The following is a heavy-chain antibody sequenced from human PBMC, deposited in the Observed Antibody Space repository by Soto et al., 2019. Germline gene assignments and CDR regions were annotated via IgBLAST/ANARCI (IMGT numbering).Heavy chain of an antibody. CDR3: AIFSN. J-gene: IGHJ4*02. Sequence: EVQRVETGGGLIQPGGSLRLSCAASGFTVSSHYMNWVRQAPGKGLEWLSIIYTDGTTYYAGSVKGRFTISRDNFKNTLYLQMNNLRAEDTAVYYCAIFSNWGQGTLVTVSS. CDR2: IYTDGTT. V-gene: IGHV3-53*02. CDR1: GFTVSSHY. D-gene: IGHD2-2*01.